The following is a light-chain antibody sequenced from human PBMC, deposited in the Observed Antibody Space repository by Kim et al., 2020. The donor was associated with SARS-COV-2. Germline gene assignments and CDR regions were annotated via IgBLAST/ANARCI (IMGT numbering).Light chain of an antibody. Sequence: VALGQTARLTCGGNNIQTKNVHWYRQGPGQAPVLVMYKDSKRPSGIPERFSGSNSGNTATLSISRAQAGDEADYYCQVWDSGTWVFGGGTQLTVL. CDR2: KDS. CDR1: NIQTKN. CDR3: QVWDSGTWV. J-gene: IGLJ3*02. V-gene: IGLV3-9*01.